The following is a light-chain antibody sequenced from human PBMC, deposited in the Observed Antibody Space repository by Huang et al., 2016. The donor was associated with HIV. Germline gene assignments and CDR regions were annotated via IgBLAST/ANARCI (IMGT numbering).Light chain of an antibody. CDR1: HTVRSSD. CDR2: GAS. J-gene: IGKJ1*01. Sequence: EIVLTQSPDTLSLSPGERATLSSRARHTVRSSDLAWYQHKPGQAPRRLSYGASSRATDIPDRFSGSGSGTDFTLTISRLEPEDFAVYYCQQYGSSPETFGQGTKVEIK. CDR3: QQYGSSPET. V-gene: IGKV3-20*01.